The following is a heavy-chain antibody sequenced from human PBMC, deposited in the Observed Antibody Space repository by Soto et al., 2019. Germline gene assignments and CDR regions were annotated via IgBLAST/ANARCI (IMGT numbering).Heavy chain of an antibody. V-gene: IGHV1-3*01. CDR1: GYTFTSYA. Sequence: QVQLVQSGAEVKKPGASVKVSCKASGYTFTSYAMHWVRQAPGQRLEWMGWINAGNGNTKYSQKSQGRFTITRDTSASTAYMELSNLRSEDTAVYYCARSPALHTDYWGQGTLVTVSS. J-gene: IGHJ4*02. CDR3: ARSPALHTDY. CDR2: INAGNGNT. D-gene: IGHD4-4*01.